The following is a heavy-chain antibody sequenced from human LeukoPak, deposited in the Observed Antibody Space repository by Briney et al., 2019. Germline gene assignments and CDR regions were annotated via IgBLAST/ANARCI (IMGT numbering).Heavy chain of an antibody. V-gene: IGHV3-7*01. CDR2: IKQDGSEK. CDR1: GFAFSSYW. CDR3: ARGCSSTSCYWTFDY. D-gene: IGHD2-2*01. J-gene: IGHJ4*02. Sequence: GGSLRLSCAVSGFAFSSYWMSWVRQAPGKGLEWVANIKQDGSEKYYVDSVKGRFTISRDNAKNSLYLQMNSLRAEDTAVYYCARGCSSTSCYWTFDYWGQGTLVTVSS.